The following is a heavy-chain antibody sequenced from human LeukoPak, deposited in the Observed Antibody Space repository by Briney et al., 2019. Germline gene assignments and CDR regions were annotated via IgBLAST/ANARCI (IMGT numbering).Heavy chain of an antibody. Sequence: PGGSLRLSCTTSGFTFGDYALRWFRQAPGKGLEWVSFIGSKGYGETTEYAASVKGRFSISRDDFKSIAYLQMNSLKAEDTAVYYCSRGRFYNDSSGYYLAYYWGQGTLVTVSS. J-gene: IGHJ4*02. D-gene: IGHD3-22*01. CDR3: SRGRFYNDSSGYYLAYY. CDR2: IGSKGYGETT. V-gene: IGHV3-49*03. CDR1: GFTFGDYA.